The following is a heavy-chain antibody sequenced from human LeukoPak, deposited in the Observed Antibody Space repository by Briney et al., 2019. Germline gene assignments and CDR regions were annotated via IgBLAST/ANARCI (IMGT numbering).Heavy chain of an antibody. D-gene: IGHD2-21*01. CDR1: GYSFTSYW. Sequence: GXSLKISCKGSGYSFTSYWIGWVRQLPGKGLEWMGIIYPIDSDTRYSPSFRGQVTFSADKSISTAYLQWSSLKASNTAMYYCARPSAYGEDAFDVWGQGTMVTVSS. CDR2: IYPIDSDT. J-gene: IGHJ3*01. CDR3: ARPSAYGEDAFDV. V-gene: IGHV5-51*01.